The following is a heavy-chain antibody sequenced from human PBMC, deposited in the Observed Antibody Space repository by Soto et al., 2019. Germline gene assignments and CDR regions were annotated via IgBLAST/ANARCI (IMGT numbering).Heavy chain of an antibody. CDR1: GYTFTAYP. CDR2: INAANGDT. V-gene: IGHV1-3*01. CDR3: ARKDYYGAGIYYFDH. J-gene: IGHJ4*02. Sequence: ASVKVSCKASGYTFTAYPMHWVRQAPGQRLEWMGWINAANGDTGYSQKFQGRVIFTRDTSASTLYMELRSLTSEDTAVYYCARKDYYGAGIYYFDHWGQGTLVTVSS. D-gene: IGHD3-10*01.